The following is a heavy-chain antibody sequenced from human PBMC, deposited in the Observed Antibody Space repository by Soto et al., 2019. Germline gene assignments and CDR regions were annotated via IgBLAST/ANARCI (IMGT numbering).Heavy chain of an antibody. D-gene: IGHD1-26*01. CDR2: ISGSGGST. V-gene: IGHV3-23*01. J-gene: IGHJ4*02. CDR3: ARRGSGSYYDY. Sequence: EVQLLESGGGLVQPGGSLRLSCAASGFTFSSYAMRWVRQAPVKGLEWVSAISGSGGSTYYADSVKGRFTISSDNSKNTLYLQTNSVRAEDTAVYYCARRGSGSYYDYWGQGTLVTVSS. CDR1: GFTFSSYA.